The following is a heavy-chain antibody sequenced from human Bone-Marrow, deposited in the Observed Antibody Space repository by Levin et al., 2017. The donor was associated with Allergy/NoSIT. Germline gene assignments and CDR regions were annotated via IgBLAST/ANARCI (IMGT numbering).Heavy chain of an antibody. V-gene: IGHV4-34*01. CDR3: ARGPGKIQLWLPGVATYFDY. Sequence: ESLKISCAVYGGSFSGYYWSWIRQPPGKGLECIGEINHSGTTNYNPSLTNRVTISVDTSKNQFSLNLRSVTAADTAVYYCARGPGKIQLWLPGVATYFDYWGQGNLVTVSS. J-gene: IGHJ4*02. CDR1: GGSFSGYY. D-gene: IGHD5-18*01. CDR2: INHSGTT.